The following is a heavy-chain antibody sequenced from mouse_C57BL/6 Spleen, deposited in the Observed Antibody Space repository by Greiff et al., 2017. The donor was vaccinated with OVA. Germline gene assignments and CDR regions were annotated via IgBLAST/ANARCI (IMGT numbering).Heavy chain of an antibody. CDR3: TPYGNYPSWFAY. CDR2: IDPENGDT. V-gene: IGHV14-4*01. Sequence: EVQLQQSGAELVRPGASVKLSCTASGFNIKDDYMHWVKQRPEQGLEWIGWIDPENGDTEYASKFQGKATITADTSSNTAYLQLSSLTSEDTAVYYCTPYGNYPSWFAYWGQGTLVTVSA. J-gene: IGHJ3*01. D-gene: IGHD2-1*01. CDR1: GFNIKDDY.